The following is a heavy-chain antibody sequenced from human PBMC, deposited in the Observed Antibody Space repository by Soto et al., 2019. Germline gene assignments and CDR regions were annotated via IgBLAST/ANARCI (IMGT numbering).Heavy chain of an antibody. CDR1: GASINNNDYY. V-gene: IGHV4-30-4*01. Sequence: QLQESGPGLVMPSQTLSLTCTVSGASINNNDYYWSWIRQTPGKGLEWIGYVYYRGSTDYIPSLKSPLSMSIDKSQNQCNLKLNSVTAADTATYYCARMSYFYDKWYFDLWGRGTLVTVSS. J-gene: IGHJ2*01. D-gene: IGHD3-22*01. CDR3: ARMSYFYDKWYFDL. CDR2: VYYRGST.